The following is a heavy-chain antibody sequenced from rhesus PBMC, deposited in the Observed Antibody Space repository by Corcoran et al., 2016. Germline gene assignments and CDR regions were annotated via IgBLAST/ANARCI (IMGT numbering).Heavy chain of an antibody. J-gene: IGHJ4*01. CDR2: IGGSSGLT. CDR1: GYSISSGYG. V-gene: IGHV4-127*01. Sequence: QVQLQESGPGLVKPSETLSLTCAVSGYSISSGYGWSWIRQPPGKGLEWMGYIGGSSGLTNHNPSLKSRVTLSKDTSKNQFSLKLSAVTAADTAVYYCARGRRDWYYFDYWGQGVLVTVSS. D-gene: IGHD3-3*01. CDR3: ARGRRDWYYFDY.